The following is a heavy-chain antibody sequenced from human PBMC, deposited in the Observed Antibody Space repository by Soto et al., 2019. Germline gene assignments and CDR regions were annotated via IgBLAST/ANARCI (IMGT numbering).Heavy chain of an antibody. Sequence: SETLSLTCTVSGGSISSYYWSWIRQPPGKGLEWIGYIYYSGSTNYNPSLKSRVTISVDTSKNQFSLKLSSVTAADTAVYYCARDLIAAAGLRWFDPWGQGTLVTVSS. CDR3: ARDLIAAAGLRWFDP. D-gene: IGHD6-13*01. J-gene: IGHJ5*02. CDR1: GGSISSYY. V-gene: IGHV4-59*01. CDR2: IYYSGST.